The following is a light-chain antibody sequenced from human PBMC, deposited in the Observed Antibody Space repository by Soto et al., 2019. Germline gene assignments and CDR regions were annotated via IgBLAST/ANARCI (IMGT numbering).Light chain of an antibody. Sequence: DIQMTQSPSSLSASVGDRVTITCRASQSISSYLNWYQHKPGQATELLIYAASYLQSGVPSRFSGSASRTHFTLTIDRLQPENFATYYWQQSCHGRRIYTFGRGTKL. V-gene: IGKV1-39*01. J-gene: IGKJ2*01. CDR1: QSISSY. CDR3: QQSCHGRRIYT. CDR2: AAS.